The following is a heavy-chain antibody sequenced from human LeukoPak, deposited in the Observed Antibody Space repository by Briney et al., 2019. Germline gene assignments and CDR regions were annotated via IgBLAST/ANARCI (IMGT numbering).Heavy chain of an antibody. J-gene: IGHJ2*01. D-gene: IGHD3-22*01. CDR2: ISGSGGST. V-gene: IGHV3-23*01. CDR1: GFTFSSYA. CDR3: AKRYYYDSSGYYLYYWYFDL. Sequence: GGSLRLSCAASGFTFSSYAMSWVRQAPGKGLEWVSAISGSGGSTYYADSVKGRFTISRDNSKNTLYLQMNSLRAEDTAVYYCAKRYYYDSSGYYLYYWYFDLWGRGTLVTVSS.